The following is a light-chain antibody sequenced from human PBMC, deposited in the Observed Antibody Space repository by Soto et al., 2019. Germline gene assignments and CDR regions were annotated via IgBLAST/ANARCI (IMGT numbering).Light chain of an antibody. CDR3: QQRSTWR. V-gene: IGKV3-11*01. CDR1: QSVSSY. J-gene: IGKJ4*01. CDR2: DAS. Sequence: EIVLTQSPATLSLSPGERATLSCRASQSVSSYLAWYQQKPGQAPSLLIYDASVRATGIPARFSGSGSGTEFTLTISSLEPEDFAVYYFQQRSTWRFGGGTKVEIK.